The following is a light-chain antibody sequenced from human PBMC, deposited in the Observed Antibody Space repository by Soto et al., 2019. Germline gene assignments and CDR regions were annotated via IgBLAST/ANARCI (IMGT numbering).Light chain of an antibody. V-gene: IGKV1-39*01. Sequence: DIQMTQSPSSLSASVGDRVSITCRASQSISTHLSWYQQKPGKAPKLLIYAASSLQSWVPSRFTGSGSGTDFTLTISSLQPEDFATYYCQQSYPSRWTFGQGTKVDIK. CDR1: QSISTH. J-gene: IGKJ1*01. CDR2: AAS. CDR3: QQSYPSRWT.